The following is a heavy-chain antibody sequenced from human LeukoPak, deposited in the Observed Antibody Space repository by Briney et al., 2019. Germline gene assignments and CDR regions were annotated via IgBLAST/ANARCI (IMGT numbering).Heavy chain of an antibody. Sequence: GGSLRLXCAASGFTFDDYGMRWVRQAPGKGLEWVSGINWNGGSTGYADSVKGRFTISRDNAKNSLYLQMNSLRAEDTALYYCARDALFMARGEGSKPDYWGQGTLATVSS. CDR1: GFTFDDYG. D-gene: IGHD3-10*01. CDR2: INWNGGST. J-gene: IGHJ4*02. CDR3: ARDALFMARGEGSKPDY. V-gene: IGHV3-20*04.